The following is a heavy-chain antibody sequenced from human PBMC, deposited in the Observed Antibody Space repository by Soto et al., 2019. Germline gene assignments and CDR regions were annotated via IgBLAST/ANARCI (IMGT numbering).Heavy chain of an antibody. V-gene: IGHV1-3*01. CDR1: GYTFTSYD. J-gene: IGHJ5*02. D-gene: IGHD1-1*01. CDR3: ARDQSASTGTDNWFDP. CDR2: INAGNGNT. Sequence: GASVKVSCKASGYTFTSYDMHWVRQAPGQRLEWMGWINAGNGNTKYSQKFQGRVTITRDTSASTAYMELSSLRSEDTAVYYCARDQSASTGTDNWFDPWGQGTLVTVSS.